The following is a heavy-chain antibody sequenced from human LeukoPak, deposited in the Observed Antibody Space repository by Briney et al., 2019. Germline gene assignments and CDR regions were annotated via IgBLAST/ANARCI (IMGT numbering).Heavy chain of an antibody. V-gene: IGHV3-23*01. D-gene: IGHD3-22*01. CDR1: GFTFSSYA. CDR3: AKDSDYDSSGYPYYFDY. J-gene: IGHJ4*02. CDR2: ISGSGGST. Sequence: GGSLRLSCAASGFTFSSYAMSWVRQAPGKGLEWVSAISGSGGSTYYADSVKGRFTISRDNSKNTLYLQMNSLRAEDTAVYYCAKDSDYDSSGYPYYFDYWGQGTLVTVSS.